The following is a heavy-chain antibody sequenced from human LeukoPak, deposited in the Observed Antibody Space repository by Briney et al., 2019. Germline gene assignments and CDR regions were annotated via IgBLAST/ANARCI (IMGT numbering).Heavy chain of an antibody. CDR3: ARDLDFWSGYNWFDP. J-gene: IGHJ5*02. CDR2: IYTSWST. Sequence: SETLSLTCTVAGGSISSYYWSWIRQPAGKGLEWIGRIYTSWSTNYNPSLKSRVTMSVDPSKHQFSLKLSSVTAADTAVYYCARDLDFWSGYNWFDPWGQGTLVTVSS. V-gene: IGHV4-4*07. CDR1: GGSISSYY. D-gene: IGHD3-3*01.